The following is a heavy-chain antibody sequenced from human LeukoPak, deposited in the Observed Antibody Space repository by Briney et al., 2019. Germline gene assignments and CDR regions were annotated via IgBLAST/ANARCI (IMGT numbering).Heavy chain of an antibody. D-gene: IGHD2-21*01. J-gene: IGHJ6*02. Sequence: SETLSLTCTVPGGSISNYYWSWIRQPPGKGLEWIGYISYSGSTNYNPSLKSRVTILIDTSKNQFSLKLSSLTAADTAVYYCARDSYYYGLDVWGQGTTVTVSS. CDR1: GGSISNYY. CDR2: ISYSGST. CDR3: ARDSYYYGLDV. V-gene: IGHV4-59*08.